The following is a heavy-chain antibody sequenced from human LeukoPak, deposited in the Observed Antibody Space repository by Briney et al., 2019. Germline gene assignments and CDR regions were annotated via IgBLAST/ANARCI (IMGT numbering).Heavy chain of an antibody. CDR2: IYYSGST. CDR1: GGSISSYY. Sequence: SETLSLTCTVSGGSISSYYWSWIRQPPGKGLEWIGYIYYSGSTNYNPSLKSRVTISVDTSKNQFSLKLSSVTAADTAVYYCASLPRGGDGYNNYWGQGTLVTVSS. CDR3: ASLPRGGDGYNNY. J-gene: IGHJ4*02. D-gene: IGHD5-24*01. V-gene: IGHV4-59*01.